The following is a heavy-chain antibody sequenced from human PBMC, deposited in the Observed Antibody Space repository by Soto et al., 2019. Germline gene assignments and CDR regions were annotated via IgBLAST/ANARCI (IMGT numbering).Heavy chain of an antibody. Sequence: GSLRLSCAASGXAFSSYALSWVRQAPGKGLEWVSAISGSGGSTYYADSVKGRFNISRDNSKNTLYLQMNSLRSEDTAVYYCAKAKHYYDSSGYYLDYWGQGTLGTVSS. V-gene: IGHV3-23*01. CDR1: GXAFSSYA. D-gene: IGHD3-22*01. CDR3: AKAKHYYDSSGYYLDY. CDR2: ISGSGGST. J-gene: IGHJ4*02.